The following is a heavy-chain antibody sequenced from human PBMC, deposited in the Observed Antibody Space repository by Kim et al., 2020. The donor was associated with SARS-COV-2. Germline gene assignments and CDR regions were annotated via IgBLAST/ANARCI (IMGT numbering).Heavy chain of an antibody. J-gene: IGHJ5*02. CDR1: GDTSTNYW. Sequence: GESLKISCKGSGDTSTNYWIAWVRQMPGKGLEWIGIIYLGDSDLRYSPPFEGKVTISADKSIRTAYLQWSSLKASDTGMYYCAKVRSGRGAGWFGPLGQGTLLTVSS. CDR3: AKVRSGRGAGWFGP. D-gene: IGHD1-26*01. V-gene: IGHV5-51*01. CDR2: IYLGDSDL.